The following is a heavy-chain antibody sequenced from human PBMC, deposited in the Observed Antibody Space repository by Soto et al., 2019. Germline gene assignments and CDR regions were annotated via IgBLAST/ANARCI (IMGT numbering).Heavy chain of an antibody. J-gene: IGHJ4*02. CDR2: ISGSGGST. Sequence: GGSLRLSCAASGFTFSNYAMSWVRQAPGKGLEWVSGISGSGGSTYYAGSVKGRFTFSRDNSKDTLYLQMNGLRAEDTAVYYCAKDSYYDILTGPYKIPFDFWGQGTLVTVSS. V-gene: IGHV3-23*01. CDR1: GFTFSNYA. D-gene: IGHD3-9*01. CDR3: AKDSYYDILTGPYKIPFDF.